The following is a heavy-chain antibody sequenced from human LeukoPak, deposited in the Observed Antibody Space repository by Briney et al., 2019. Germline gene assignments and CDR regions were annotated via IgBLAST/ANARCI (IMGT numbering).Heavy chain of an antibody. V-gene: IGHV4-39*01. CDR3: AGHLPENIVVVPAAIDY. J-gene: IGHJ4*02. D-gene: IGHD2-2*01. CDR1: GGSISSSSYY. Sequence: SETLSLTCTVSGGSISSSSYYWVWIRQPPGKGLEWIGSIYYSGSTYYNPSLKSRVTISVDTSKNQFSLKLSSVTAADTAVYYCAGHLPENIVVVPAAIDYWGQGTLVTVSS. CDR2: IYYSGST.